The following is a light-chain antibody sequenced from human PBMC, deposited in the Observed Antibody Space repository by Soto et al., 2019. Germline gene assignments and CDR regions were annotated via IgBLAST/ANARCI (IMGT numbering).Light chain of an antibody. CDR2: DAS. Sequence: EIVLTQSPATLSLSPGERATLSCRASQSVSSYLAWYQQKPGQAPRLLIYDASNRATGIPARFSGGGSGTDFTLTISRLEPEDFAVYYCQQRSNWQITFGQGTRLEIK. V-gene: IGKV3-11*01. J-gene: IGKJ5*01. CDR3: QQRSNWQIT. CDR1: QSVSSY.